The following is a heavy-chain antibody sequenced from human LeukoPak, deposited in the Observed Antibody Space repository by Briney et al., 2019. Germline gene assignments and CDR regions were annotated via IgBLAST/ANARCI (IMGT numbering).Heavy chain of an antibody. CDR1: GYTFTSYY. D-gene: IGHD3-22*01. V-gene: IGHV1-46*01. J-gene: IGHJ3*02. Sequence: GASVKVSCKASGYTFTSYYMHWVRQAPGHGLEWMGIINPSGGSTSYAQKFQGRVTMTRDTSTSTVYMELSSLRSEDTAVYYCARDNYYDSSGYYHDAFDIWGQGTMVTVSS. CDR3: ARDNYYDSSGYYHDAFDI. CDR2: INPSGGST.